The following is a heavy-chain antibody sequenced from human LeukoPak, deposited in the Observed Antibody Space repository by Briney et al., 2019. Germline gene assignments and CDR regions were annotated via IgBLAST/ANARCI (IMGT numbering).Heavy chain of an antibody. CDR1: GFTLGSYD. V-gene: IGHV3-23*01. D-gene: IGHD5-12*01. CDR3: AKSMVAIGKPVDDS. J-gene: IGHJ4*02. Sequence: GGSLRLSCAASGFTLGSYDLSWVRQAPGKGLECVAAISRCVGSTYYADSVKDRFAISRDNSKNTVDLQMNSLRAEDTALYYCAKSMVAIGKPVDDSWGQGTLVTVSS. CDR2: ISRCVGST.